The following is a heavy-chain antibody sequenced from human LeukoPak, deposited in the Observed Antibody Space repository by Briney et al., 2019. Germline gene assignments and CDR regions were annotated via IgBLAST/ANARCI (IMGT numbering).Heavy chain of an antibody. J-gene: IGHJ4*02. D-gene: IGHD4-23*01. V-gene: IGHV3-15*01. CDR3: SSDFYGGNIVDY. Sequence: GGSLRLSCAASGFTFSNAWTSWVRQAPGKGLEWVGRIKSKTDGGTTDYAAPVKGRFTISRDDSKNTLYLQMNSLKTEDTAVYYCSSDFYGGNIVDYWGQGTLVTVSS. CDR2: IKSKTDGGTT. CDR1: GFTFSNAW.